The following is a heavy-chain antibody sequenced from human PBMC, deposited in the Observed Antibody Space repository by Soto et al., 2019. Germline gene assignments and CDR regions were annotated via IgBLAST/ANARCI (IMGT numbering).Heavy chain of an antibody. V-gene: IGHV3-23*01. D-gene: IGHD6-6*01. CDR2: ISGSGGST. J-gene: IGHJ6*02. CDR1: GFTFSSYA. Sequence: GESLKISCAASGFTFSSYAMSWVRQAPGKGLEWVSAISGSGGSTYYADSVKGRFTISRDNSKNTLYLQMNSLRAEDTAVYYCAKDEWEYSSSSYYYGMDVWGQGTTVTVSS. CDR3: AKDEWEYSSSSYYYGMDV.